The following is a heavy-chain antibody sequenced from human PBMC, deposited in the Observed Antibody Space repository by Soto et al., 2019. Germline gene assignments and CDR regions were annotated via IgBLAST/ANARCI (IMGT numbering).Heavy chain of an antibody. CDR1: GYTFITYG. V-gene: IGHV1-18*01. CDR2: ITPYNGKT. J-gene: IGHJ4*02. CDR3: ARDTSHYFDH. Sequence: QVHLVQSGAEMKKPGASVKVSCEASGYTFITYGISWVRQAPGQGLEWMGWITPYNGKTNYAQKVQDRVTMTTDTSTGTAYLELRSLRSDDSAVYYCARDTSHYFDHWGQGTLVTVSS. D-gene: IGHD2-2*01.